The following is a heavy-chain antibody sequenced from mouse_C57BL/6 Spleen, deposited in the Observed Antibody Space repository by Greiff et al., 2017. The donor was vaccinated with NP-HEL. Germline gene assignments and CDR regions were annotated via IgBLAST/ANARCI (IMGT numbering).Heavy chain of an antibody. V-gene: IGHV5-4*03. CDR1: GFTFSSYA. CDR3: ARVKGYYYGSSYGAMDY. J-gene: IGHJ4*01. D-gene: IGHD1-1*01. Sequence: EVKLVESGGGLVKPGGSLKLSCAASGFTFSSYAMSWVRQTPEKRLEWVATISDGGSYTYYPDNVKGRFTISRDNAKNNLYLQMSHLKSEDTAMYYCARVKGYYYGSSYGAMDYWDQGTSVTVSS. CDR2: ISDGGSYT.